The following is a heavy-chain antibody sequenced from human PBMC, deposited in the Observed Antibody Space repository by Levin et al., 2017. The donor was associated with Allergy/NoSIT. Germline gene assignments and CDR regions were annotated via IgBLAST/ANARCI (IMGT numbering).Heavy chain of an antibody. CDR3: AKDHAIVGATMSDY. CDR2: ISGSGGST. CDR1: GFTFSSYA. J-gene: IGHJ4*02. V-gene: IGHV3-23*01. Sequence: PLASVKVSCAASGFTFSSYAMTWVRQGPGKGLEWVSTISGSGGSTYFADSVKGRFTISRDNSKNTLYLQMNSLRAEDTAIYYCAKDHAIVGATMSDYWGQGTLVTVSS. D-gene: IGHD1-26*01.